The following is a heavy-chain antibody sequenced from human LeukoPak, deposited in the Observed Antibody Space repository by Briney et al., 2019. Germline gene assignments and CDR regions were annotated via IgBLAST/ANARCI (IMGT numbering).Heavy chain of an antibody. J-gene: IGHJ4*02. CDR1: GGSIRNYY. V-gene: IGHV4-59*01. Sequence: SETLSLTCSVSGGSIRNYYWSWIRPPPGKGLEWIGYIFYSGSTNNNPSLKSRVTISVDTSKNQFSLKLSSVTAADTAVYYCARGGSSGYDPFDYWGQGTLVTVSS. D-gene: IGHD5-12*01. CDR2: IFYSGST. CDR3: ARGGSSGYDPFDY.